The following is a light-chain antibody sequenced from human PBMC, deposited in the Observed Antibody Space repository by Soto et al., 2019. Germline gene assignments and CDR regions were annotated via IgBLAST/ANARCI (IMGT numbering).Light chain of an antibody. CDR2: AAS. CDR3: QEIYSTQYT. Sequence: DVQLTQSPSSLSASVGDRVIITCRASQNINTYLNWYQHKPGKAPNLLIYAASTVHSGVPLRFSGSGSGTDFSLTINGMESDDFATYYCQEIYSTQYTFGQGTKLAI. V-gene: IGKV1-39*01. CDR1: QNINTY. J-gene: IGKJ2*01.